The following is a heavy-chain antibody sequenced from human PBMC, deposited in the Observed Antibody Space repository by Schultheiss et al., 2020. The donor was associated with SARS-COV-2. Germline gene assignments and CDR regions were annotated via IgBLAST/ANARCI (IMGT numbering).Heavy chain of an antibody. CDR3: AKGRRELTEMGY. J-gene: IGHJ4*02. V-gene: IGHV3-23*01. D-gene: IGHD1-7*01. CDR1: GFTFSSYA. CDR2: ISGSGGST. Sequence: GGSLRLSCAASGFTFSSYAMSWVRQAPGKGLEWVSAISGSGGSTYYADSVKGRFTISRDNSKNTLYLQMNSLKAEDTAVYYCAKGRRELTEMGYWSQGTLVTVAS.